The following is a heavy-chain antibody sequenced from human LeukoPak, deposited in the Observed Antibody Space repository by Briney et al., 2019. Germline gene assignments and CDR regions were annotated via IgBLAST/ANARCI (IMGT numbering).Heavy chain of an antibody. J-gene: IGHJ5*02. Sequence: SETLSLTCAVYGGSFSGYYWSWIRQPPGKGLEWIGEINHSGSTDYNPSLKSRVTISVDTSKNQFSLKLSSVTAADTAVYYCARGGITGTNWFDPWGQGTLVTVSS. CDR3: ARGGITGTNWFDP. CDR2: INHSGST. V-gene: IGHV4-34*01. D-gene: IGHD1-7*01. CDR1: GGSFSGYY.